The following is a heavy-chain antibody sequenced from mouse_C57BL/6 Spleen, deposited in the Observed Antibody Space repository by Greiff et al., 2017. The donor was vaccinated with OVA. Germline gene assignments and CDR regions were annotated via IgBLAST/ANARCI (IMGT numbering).Heavy chain of an antibody. V-gene: IGHV1-54*01. CDR3: ARWEDYDEGGYYYAMDY. J-gene: IGHJ4*01. Sequence: QVQLKQSGAELVRPGTSVKVSCKASGYAFTNYLIEWVKQRPGQGLEWIGVINPGSGGTNYNEKFKGKATLTADKSSSTAYMQLSSLTSEDSAVYFCARWEDYDEGGYYYAMDYWGQGTSVTVSS. CDR2: INPGSGGT. CDR1: GYAFTNYL. D-gene: IGHD2-4*01.